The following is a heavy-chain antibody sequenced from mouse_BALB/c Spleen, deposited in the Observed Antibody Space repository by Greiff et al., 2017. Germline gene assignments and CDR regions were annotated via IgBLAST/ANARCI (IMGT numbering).Heavy chain of an antibody. CDR2: IWGDGST. V-gene: IGHV2-6-7*01. D-gene: IGHD2-1*01. CDR1: GFSLTGYG. Sequence: QVQLKESGPGLVAPSQSLSITCTVSGFSLTGYGVNWVRQPPGKGLEWLGMIWGDGSTDYNSVLKSRLSISKDNSKSQVFLKMNSLQTDDTARYYCARGGDGNYVMGFAYWGQGTLVTVSA. CDR3: ARGGDGNYVMGFAY. J-gene: IGHJ3*01.